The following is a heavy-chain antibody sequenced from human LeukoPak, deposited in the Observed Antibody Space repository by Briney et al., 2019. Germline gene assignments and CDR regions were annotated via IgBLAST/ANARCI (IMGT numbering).Heavy chain of an antibody. V-gene: IGHV3-21*01. J-gene: IGHJ4*02. Sequence: GSLRLSCAASGFTFSSYSMYWVRQAPGKGLEWVSSISSSSSYIYYADSVKGRFTISRDNAKNSLHLQMNSLRAEDTAVYYCAREGVGATANFDYWGQGTLVTVSS. D-gene: IGHD1-26*01. CDR3: AREGVGATANFDY. CDR1: GFTFSSYS. CDR2: ISSSSSYI.